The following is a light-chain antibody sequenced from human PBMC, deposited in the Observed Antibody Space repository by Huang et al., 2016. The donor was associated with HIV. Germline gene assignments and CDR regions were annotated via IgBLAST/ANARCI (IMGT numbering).Light chain of an antibody. V-gene: IGKV3-15*01. CDR2: YTS. CDR1: HSVVNK. Sequence: EIVMTQSPAVLSLSPGERVTLTCRASHSVVNKLAWYQQKPGRAPRLVIYYTSTRSSGVPARFSGSGSGTNFSLTINSLQSEDLAVYYCQHYNNWPLTFGGGTRVEIK. J-gene: IGKJ4*01. CDR3: QHYNNWPLT.